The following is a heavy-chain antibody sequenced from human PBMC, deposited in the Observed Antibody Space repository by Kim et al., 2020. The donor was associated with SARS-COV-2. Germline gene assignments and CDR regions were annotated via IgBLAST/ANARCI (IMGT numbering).Heavy chain of an antibody. J-gene: IGHJ4*02. CDR1: GYTFTSYG. CDR2: ISAYNGNT. D-gene: IGHD3-3*01. CDR3: ARDRSPSRTYYDFWRGYYFDY. Sequence: ASVKVSCKASGYTFTSYGISWVRQAPGQGLEWMGWISAYNGNTNYAQKLQGRVTMTTDTSTSTAYMELRSLRSDDTAVYYCARDRSPSRTYYDFWRGYYFDYWGQGTLVTVSS. V-gene: IGHV1-18*01.